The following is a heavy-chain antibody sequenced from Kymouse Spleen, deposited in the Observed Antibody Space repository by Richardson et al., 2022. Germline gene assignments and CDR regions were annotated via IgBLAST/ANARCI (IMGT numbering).Heavy chain of an antibody. J-gene: IGHJ4*02. CDR2: IYYSGST. CDR1: GGSISSSSYY. CDR3: ARHGVAVAGTGVFDY. V-gene: IGHV4-39*01. Sequence: QLQLQESGPGLVKPSETLSLTCTVSGGSISSSSYYWGWIRQPPGKGLEWIGSIYYSGSTYYNPSLKSRVTISVDTSKNQFSLKLSSVTAADTAVYYCARHGVAVAGTGVFDYWGQGTLVTVSS. D-gene: IGHD6-19*01.